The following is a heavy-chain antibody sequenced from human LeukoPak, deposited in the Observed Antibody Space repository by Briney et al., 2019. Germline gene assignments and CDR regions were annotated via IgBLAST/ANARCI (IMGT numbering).Heavy chain of an antibody. J-gene: IGHJ6*03. CDR1: GGSISSYY. D-gene: IGHD6-6*01. CDR3: ARTPIIAARPYYYMDV. V-gene: IGHV4-59*01. Sequence: PSETLSLTCTVSGGSISSYYWSWIRQPPGKGLEWIAYIYYSGSTNYNPPLKSRVTISVDTSKNQFSLKLSSVTAADTAVYYCARTPIIAARPYYYMDVWGKGTTVTVSS. CDR2: IYYSGST.